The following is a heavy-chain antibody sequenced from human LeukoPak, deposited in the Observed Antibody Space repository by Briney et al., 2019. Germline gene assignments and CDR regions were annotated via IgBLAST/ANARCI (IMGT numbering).Heavy chain of an antibody. CDR2: IKQDGSEK. D-gene: IGHD5/OR15-5a*01. V-gene: IGHV3-7*05. Sequence: GGSLRLSCAASGFIFSSYWMTWVRQAPGKGLEWVANIKQDGSEKYYVDSVKGRFTISRDNAKNSLYLQMNSLRAEDTAAYYCARGDGVYVYWGQGTLVTVSS. J-gene: IGHJ4*02. CDR1: GFIFSSYW. CDR3: ARGDGVYVY.